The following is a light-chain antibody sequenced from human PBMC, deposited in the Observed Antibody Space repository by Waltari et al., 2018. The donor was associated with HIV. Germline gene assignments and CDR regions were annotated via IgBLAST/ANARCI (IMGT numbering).Light chain of an antibody. CDR1: QSLLDSDDGNTY. Sequence: EIVMSQTPLFLTATPGEPASISCRSSQSLLDSDDGNTYLDWYLQKPGQSPQLLMYRISHRASGVPDRFSGSGSLTNFTLKINRVEAEDVGVYYCLQRIELPYTFGQGTKLESK. CDR2: RIS. J-gene: IGKJ2*01. CDR3: LQRIELPYT. V-gene: IGKV2-40*01.